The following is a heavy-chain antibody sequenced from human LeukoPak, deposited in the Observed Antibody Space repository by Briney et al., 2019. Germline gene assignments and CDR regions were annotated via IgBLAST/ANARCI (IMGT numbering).Heavy chain of an antibody. CDR3: ARGDPLRY. Sequence: SETLSLTCTVSGGAISSGGYYWSWIRQHPEKGPEWIGHMFYSGGTYYNPSHKSRVSMSVDTSQNHFSLKLTSVTAADTAVYYCARGDPLRYWGQGIRVTVSS. V-gene: IGHV4-31*03. J-gene: IGHJ4*02. D-gene: IGHD3-16*02. CDR2: MFYSGGT. CDR1: GGAISSGGYY.